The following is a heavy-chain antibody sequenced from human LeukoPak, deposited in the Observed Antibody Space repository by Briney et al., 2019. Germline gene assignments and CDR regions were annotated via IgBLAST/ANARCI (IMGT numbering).Heavy chain of an antibody. D-gene: IGHD3-10*01. CDR2: ISWDGGST. Sequence: GGSLRLSCAASGFTFDDYTMHWVRQAPGKGLEWVSLISWDGGSTYYADSVKGRFTISRDNSKNSLYLQMNSLRAEDTALYYCAKGAGSYSYDAFDIWGQGTMVTVSS. CDR3: AKGAGSYSYDAFDI. V-gene: IGHV3-43*01. J-gene: IGHJ3*02. CDR1: GFTFDDYT.